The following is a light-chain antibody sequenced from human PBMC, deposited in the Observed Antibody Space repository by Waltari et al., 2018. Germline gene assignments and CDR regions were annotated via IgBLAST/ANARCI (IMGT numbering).Light chain of an antibody. CDR3: QTWGTGTGV. Sequence: QLVLTQSPSASASLGASVKLTCTLSSGHSSYAIAWHQQQPEKGPRYLMKLNSDGSHSKGDGSPDRFAGSSSGAERYLTISSLQSEDEADYYCQTWGTGTGVFGGGTKLTVL. V-gene: IGLV4-69*01. J-gene: IGLJ3*02. CDR1: SGHSSYA. CDR2: LNSDGSH.